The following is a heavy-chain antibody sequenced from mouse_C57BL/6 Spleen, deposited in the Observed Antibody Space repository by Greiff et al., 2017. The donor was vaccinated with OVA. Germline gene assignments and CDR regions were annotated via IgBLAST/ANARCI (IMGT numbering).Heavy chain of an antibody. CDR3: ARGEGLIHRGNYFDY. D-gene: IGHD3-1*01. CDR1: GYTFTSYW. J-gene: IGHJ2*01. CDR2: IDPSDSYT. Sequence: QVQLQQPGAELVRPGTSVKLSCKASGYTFTSYWMHWVKQRPGQGLEWIGVIDPSDSYTNYNQKLQGKATLTVDTSSSTAYMQLSSLTSEDSAVYYCARGEGLIHRGNYFDYWGQGTTLTVSS. V-gene: IGHV1-59*01.